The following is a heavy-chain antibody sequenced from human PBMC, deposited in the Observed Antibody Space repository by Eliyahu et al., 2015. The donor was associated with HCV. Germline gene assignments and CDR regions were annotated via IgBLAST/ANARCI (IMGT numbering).Heavy chain of an antibody. CDR3: AHRCGLGYCSTASLVADY. Sequence: QIPLKESGPTLVKPTQTLTLTCTFSGFSVSSSGVGVGWIRQPPGKALEWLALIHWDDDKSYSPSLKSRLTITKDISKNQVVLTMTDMDPVDTATYYCAHRCGLGYCSTASLVADYWGQGSQVTVSS. V-gene: IGHV2-5*02. D-gene: IGHD2-2*01. J-gene: IGHJ4*02. CDR1: GFSVSSSGVG. CDR2: IHWDDDK.